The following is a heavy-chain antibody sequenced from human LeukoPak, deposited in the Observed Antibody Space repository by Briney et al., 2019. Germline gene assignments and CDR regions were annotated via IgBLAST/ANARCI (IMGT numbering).Heavy chain of an antibody. Sequence: PGESLRVSCATSGFSFNRRGMNWVRQPPGKGLEWVSYISPRSEAIFYAESVQGRFAVSRGDAKGSLYLQMHTLRVEDTAVYYCARIDGPTVFTYYMDLWGKGTTVTVAS. CDR1: GFSFNRRG. CDR3: ARIDGPTVFTYYMDL. V-gene: IGHV3-48*04. J-gene: IGHJ6*03. D-gene: IGHD3-16*01. CDR2: ISPRSEAI.